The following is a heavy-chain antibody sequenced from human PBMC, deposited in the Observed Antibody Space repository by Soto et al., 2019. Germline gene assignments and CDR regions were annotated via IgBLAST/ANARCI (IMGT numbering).Heavy chain of an antibody. D-gene: IGHD1-26*01. J-gene: IGHJ5*02. V-gene: IGHV3-23*01. Sequence: EVQLLESGGGLVQPGGSLRLSCAASGFTFSSYAMSWVRQAPGKGLEWVSAISGSGGSTYYADSVKGRFTISRDNTKNTLYLQMNSLRAEDTAVYYCAKAGVIIVGPISGWFDPWGQGTLVTVSS. CDR2: ISGSGGST. CDR3: AKAGVIIVGPISGWFDP. CDR1: GFTFSSYA.